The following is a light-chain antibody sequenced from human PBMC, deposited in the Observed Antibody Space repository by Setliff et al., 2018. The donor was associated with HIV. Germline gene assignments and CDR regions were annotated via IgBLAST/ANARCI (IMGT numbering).Light chain of an antibody. J-gene: IGLJ3*02. CDR3: CSYTGSDSFLWM. Sequence: ALTQPRSVSGSPGQSVTISCTGTSSDVGGYNSVSWYRHHPGKAPKLVIHDVSKRPSGVPDRFSGSKSGNTASLTISGLQTEDDADYYCCSYTGSDSFLWMFGGGTK. CDR2: DVS. V-gene: IGLV2-11*01. CDR1: SSDVGGYNS.